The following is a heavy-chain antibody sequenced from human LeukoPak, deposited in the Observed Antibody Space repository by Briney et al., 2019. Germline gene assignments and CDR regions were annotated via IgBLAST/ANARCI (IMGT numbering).Heavy chain of an antibody. J-gene: IGHJ3*02. D-gene: IGHD4-17*01. Sequence: PGGSLRLSCAASGFIFSKYSLNWVRQPPGKGLEWLSYISTSGSTIYYADSVKGRFSIYRDNAKNSLSLQTNSLTAEDTAIYYCAILTLVNDAFDIWGQGTTVTVSS. V-gene: IGHV3-48*01. CDR1: GFIFSKYS. CDR2: ISTSGSTI. CDR3: AILTLVNDAFDI.